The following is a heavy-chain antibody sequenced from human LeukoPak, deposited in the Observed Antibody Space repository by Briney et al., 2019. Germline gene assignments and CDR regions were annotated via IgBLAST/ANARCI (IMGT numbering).Heavy chain of an antibody. Sequence: GGSLRLSCAASGFTVSSNYMSWVRQAPGKGLEWVSVIYSGGSTYYADSVKGRFTISRDNSKNTLYLQMNSLRAEDTAVYYCAKDMLAAANPYDAFDIWGQGTMVTVSS. CDR2: IYSGGST. CDR1: GFTVSSNY. J-gene: IGHJ3*02. D-gene: IGHD6-13*01. CDR3: AKDMLAAANPYDAFDI. V-gene: IGHV3-53*01.